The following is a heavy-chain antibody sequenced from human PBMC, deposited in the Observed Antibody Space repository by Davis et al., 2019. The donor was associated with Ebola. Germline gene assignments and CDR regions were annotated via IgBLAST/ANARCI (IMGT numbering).Heavy chain of an antibody. CDR3: ARLLATVNHYFDY. Sequence: PGGSLRLSCAVSGFTFSNYNMNWVRQTPGKGLEWVSHISDDSSSTYYADSVKGRFTISRDNAKNSLYLQMNSLRAEDTAVYYCARLLATVNHYFDYWGQGTLVTVSS. D-gene: IGHD4-17*01. CDR1: GFTFSNYN. V-gene: IGHV3-48*04. CDR2: ISDDSSST. J-gene: IGHJ4*02.